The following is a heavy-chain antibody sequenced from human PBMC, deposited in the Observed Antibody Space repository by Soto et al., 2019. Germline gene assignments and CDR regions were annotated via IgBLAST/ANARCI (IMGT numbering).Heavy chain of an antibody. CDR2: IYWDDDK. CDR3: AHTESPTRAFDI. Sequence: QITLKESGPTLVKPTQTLTLTCTFSGFSLSTSGVGVGWIRQPPGKALEWLALIYWDDDKRYSPSLKSRLTITKDNSKNQVVLTMTNMDPVDTATYYCAHTESPTRAFDIWGQGTMVTVSS. V-gene: IGHV2-5*02. J-gene: IGHJ3*02. CDR1: GFSLSTSGVG.